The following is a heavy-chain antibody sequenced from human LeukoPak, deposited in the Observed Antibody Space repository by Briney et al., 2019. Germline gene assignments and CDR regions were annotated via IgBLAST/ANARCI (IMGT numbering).Heavy chain of an antibody. V-gene: IGHV3-30*02. D-gene: IGHD3-22*01. Sequence: GGSLRLSCAASGFIFSTYAMHWVRQAPGRGLEWVSFILSDGGDKYYAGSVMGRFTISRDNSRNTLHLQMNTLRAEDTAVYYSGTHDSSSDYWGQGTLVTVSS. CDR3: GTHDSSSDY. CDR2: ILSDGGDK. CDR1: GFIFSTYA. J-gene: IGHJ4*02.